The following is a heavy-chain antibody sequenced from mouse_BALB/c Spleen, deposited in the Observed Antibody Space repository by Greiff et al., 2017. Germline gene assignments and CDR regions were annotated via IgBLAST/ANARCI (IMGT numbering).Heavy chain of an antibody. CDR3: TISRFYYGSSLYWYFDV. V-gene: IGHV1S137*01. CDR1: GYTFTDYA. Sequence: VQLQQSGAELVRPGVSVKISCKGSGYTFTDYAMHWVKQSHAKSLEWIGVISTYYGDASYNQKFKGKATLTVDKSSSTAYMQLSSLTSEDSAVYYCTISRFYYGSSLYWYFDVWGAGTTVTVSS. D-gene: IGHD1-1*01. J-gene: IGHJ1*01. CDR2: ISTYYGDA.